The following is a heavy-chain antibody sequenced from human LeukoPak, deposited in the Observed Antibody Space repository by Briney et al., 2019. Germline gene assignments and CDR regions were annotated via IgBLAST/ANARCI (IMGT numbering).Heavy chain of an antibody. Sequence: PGGSLRLSCAASGFTFSSYAMSWVRQAPGEGLEWVSTFSNTGSAYYADSVKGRFTISRDNSKNSLYLRMNSLRAEDTALYYCAKDSYDFWSGFDYWSRGTLVTVSS. CDR3: AKDSYDFWSGFDY. CDR2: FSNTGSA. J-gene: IGHJ4*02. V-gene: IGHV3-23*01. CDR1: GFTFSSYA. D-gene: IGHD3-3*01.